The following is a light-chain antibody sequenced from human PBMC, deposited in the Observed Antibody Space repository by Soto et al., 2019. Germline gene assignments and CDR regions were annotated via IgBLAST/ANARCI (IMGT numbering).Light chain of an antibody. Sequence: QSVLSQPASVYASPGHSITISCTGTSSDVGAYDAVSSYQQHPGKAPQFIIYRGTKRPSGVSTRFSGSVSGNTASLTVSGLQAEEEAEYFCCPSAPDSTYVFGTGTKVTVL. CDR2: RGT. CDR3: CPSAPDSTYV. V-gene: IGLV2-23*01. J-gene: IGLJ1*01. CDR1: SSDVGAYDA.